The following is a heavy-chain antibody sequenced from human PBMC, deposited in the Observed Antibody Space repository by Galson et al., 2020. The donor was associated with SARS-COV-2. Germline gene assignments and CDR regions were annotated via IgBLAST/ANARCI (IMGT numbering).Heavy chain of an antibody. J-gene: IGHJ4*02. CDR2: ISGSGGST. Sequence: GEPLKIPCAAPGFPFSNFAMSWVRQAPGEGLEWVSGISGSGGSTYYADSVGDRFTISGDNSKNTLYLQMNSLRAEDTAVYYCAKDRDIVATNLDYWGQGTLVTVSS. CDR3: AKDRDIVATNLDY. V-gene: IGHV3-23*01. CDR1: GFPFSNFA. D-gene: IGHD5-12*01.